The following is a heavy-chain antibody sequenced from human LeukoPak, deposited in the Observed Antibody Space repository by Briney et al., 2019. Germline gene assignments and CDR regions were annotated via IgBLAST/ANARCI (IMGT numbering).Heavy chain of an antibody. CDR2: SSGSGGST. Sequence: GGSLRLSCAASGFTFSTYSMNWVRQAPGKGLEWVSGSSGSGGSTYYADSVKGRFTISRDNSKNTLYLQMDSLRAEDTAVYYCAKDRLTATPYYFDYWGQGTLVTVSS. V-gene: IGHV3-23*01. CDR1: GFTFSTYS. D-gene: IGHD1-20*01. CDR3: AKDRLTATPYYFDY. J-gene: IGHJ4*02.